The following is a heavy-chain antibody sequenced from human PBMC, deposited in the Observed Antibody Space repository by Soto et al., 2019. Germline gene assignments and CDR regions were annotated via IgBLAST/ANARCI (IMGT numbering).Heavy chain of an antibody. CDR1: GASLSSGDYF. CDR2: IHNSGVT. D-gene: IGHD3-3*01. CDR3: ARAAYYDFWRINN. J-gene: IGHJ4*02. Sequence: QVQLQESGPGLVRPSQTLSLTCTVSGASLSSGDYFWTWFRQPPGKGPEWVGYIHNSGVTYYSPSLKSRISMSIDKSNNHFSLKLTSVTAADTAMYFCARAAYYDFWRINNWGQGIVVTVSS. V-gene: IGHV4-30-4*01.